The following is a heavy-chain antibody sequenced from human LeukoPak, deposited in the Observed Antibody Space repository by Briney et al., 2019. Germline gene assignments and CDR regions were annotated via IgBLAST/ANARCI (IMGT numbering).Heavy chain of an antibody. Sequence: PGGSLRLSCAASEFIFSGYWMNWVRQAPGKGLEWVANIKQDGSEKQYVDSVRGRFTISRDNAKTSLYLQMNSLRVEDTAVYYCARDGFVGAADYWGPGTLVTVSS. V-gene: IGHV3-7*01. D-gene: IGHD6-13*01. CDR2: IKQDGSEK. CDR3: ARDGFVGAADY. J-gene: IGHJ4*02. CDR1: EFIFSGYW.